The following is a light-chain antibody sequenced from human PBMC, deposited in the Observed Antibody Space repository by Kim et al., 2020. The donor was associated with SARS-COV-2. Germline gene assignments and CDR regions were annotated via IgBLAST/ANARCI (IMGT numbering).Light chain of an antibody. V-gene: IGLV3-1*01. CDR1: KLGDKY. CDR2: QDS. Sequence: SYELTQPPSVSVSPGQTASITCSGDKLGDKYACWYQQKPGQSPVLVIYQDSKRPSGIPERFSGSISGNTATLTISGTQAMDEADYYCQAWDSSTAGVGGG. CDR3: QAWDSSTAG. J-gene: IGLJ2*01.